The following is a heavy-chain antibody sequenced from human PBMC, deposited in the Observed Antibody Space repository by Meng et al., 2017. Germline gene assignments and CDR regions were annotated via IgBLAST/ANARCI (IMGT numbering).Heavy chain of an antibody. D-gene: IGHD3-10*01. Sequence: QVQPVESGGGVVQPGRPLRLSCAASGFTFSSYGMHWVRQAPGKGLEWVAVIWYDGSNKYYADSVKGRFTISRDNSKNTLYLQMNSLRAEDTAVYYCAREGVEVRGVSLDYWGQGTLVTVSS. CDR2: IWYDGSNK. CDR3: AREGVEVRGVSLDY. V-gene: IGHV3-33*01. CDR1: GFTFSSYG. J-gene: IGHJ4*02.